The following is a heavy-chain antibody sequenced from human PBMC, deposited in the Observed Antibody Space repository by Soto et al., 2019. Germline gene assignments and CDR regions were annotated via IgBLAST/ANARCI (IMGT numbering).Heavy chain of an antibody. V-gene: IGHV4-59*01. CDR2: IYYSGST. J-gene: IGHJ6*02. D-gene: IGHD3-16*01. Sequence: SSETLSLTCTVSGGSISSYYWSWIRQPPGKGLEWIGYIYYSGSTNYNPSLKSRVTISVDTSKNQFSLKLSSVTAADTAVYYCARRLMVMFDGMDVWGQGTTVTVSS. CDR3: ARRLMVMFDGMDV. CDR1: GGSISSYY.